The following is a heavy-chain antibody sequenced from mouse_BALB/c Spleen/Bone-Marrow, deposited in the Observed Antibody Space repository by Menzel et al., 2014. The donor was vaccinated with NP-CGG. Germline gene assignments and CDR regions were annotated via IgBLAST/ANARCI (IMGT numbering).Heavy chain of an antibody. V-gene: IGHV1-9*01. Sequence: QVQLQQSGAELMKPGASVKISCKATGYTFSSYWIEWVKQRPGHGLEWIGEILPGSGITNYNEKFKGKATFTADTSSNTAYMQLSSLTSEDSAVYYCTRGGSYYRYLDYWGHGTTLTVSS. CDR3: TRGGSYYRYLDY. CDR1: GYTFSSYW. CDR2: ILPGSGIT. D-gene: IGHD2-14*01. J-gene: IGHJ2*01.